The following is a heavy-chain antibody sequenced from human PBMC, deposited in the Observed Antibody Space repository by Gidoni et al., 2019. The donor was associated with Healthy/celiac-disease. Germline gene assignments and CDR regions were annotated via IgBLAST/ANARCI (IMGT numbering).Heavy chain of an antibody. CDR2: INPSGGST. D-gene: IGHD4-17*01. V-gene: IGHV1-46*01. Sequence: QVQLVQSGAEVKKPGASVKVSCKASGYTFTSYYMHWVRQAPGQGLEWMGIINPSGGSTSYAQKFQGRVTMSRDTSTSTVYMELSSLRSEDTAVYYCASGPSTVISPYWGQGTLVTVSS. CDR3: ASGPSTVISPY. CDR1: GYTFTSYY. J-gene: IGHJ4*02.